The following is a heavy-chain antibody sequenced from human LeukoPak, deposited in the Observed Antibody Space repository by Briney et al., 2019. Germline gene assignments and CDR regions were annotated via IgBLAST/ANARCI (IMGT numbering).Heavy chain of an antibody. CDR3: ARISTGSFDY. V-gene: IGHV6-1*01. CDR1: GDRVSSNSDA. Sequence: HTLALPCGICGDRVSSNSDAWNRSRQSPSRGVEWLGRTYYRSKWYNAYAGSVKSPITINPDTSKNQFSLQLNSVTPEDTAVYYCARISTGSFDYWGKGTLVTVSS. D-gene: IGHD1-1*01. J-gene: IGHJ4*02. CDR2: TYYRSKWYN.